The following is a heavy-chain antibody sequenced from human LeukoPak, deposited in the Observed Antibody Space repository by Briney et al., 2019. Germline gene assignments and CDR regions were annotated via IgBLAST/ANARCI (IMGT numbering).Heavy chain of an antibody. V-gene: IGHV4-59*08. CDR3: ARLGTTSSSWYFDY. J-gene: IGHJ4*02. D-gene: IGHD6-13*01. CDR1: GGSISSYY. CDR2: IYYSGST. Sequence: SETLSLTCTVSGGSISSYYWSWIRQPPGKGLEWIGYIYYSGSTNYNPSLKSRVTISVDTSKNQFSLKLSPVTAADTAVYYCARLGTTSSSWYFDYWGQGTLVTVSS.